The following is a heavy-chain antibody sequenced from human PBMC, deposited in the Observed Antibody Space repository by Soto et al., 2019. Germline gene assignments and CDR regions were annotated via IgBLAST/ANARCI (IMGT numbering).Heavy chain of an antibody. J-gene: IGHJ5*02. CDR3: ARSALVLGVYAATTDWFDP. D-gene: IGHD2-8*01. CDR1: GYTFTSYG. Sequence: QVQLVQSGAEVKKPGASVKVSCKASGYTFTSYGITWVRQAPGQGLEWMGWIDPNSGGTKYAQKFQGRVTMTRDTSMTTAYMELSRLTSDDTAVYYCARSALVLGVYAATTDWFDPWGQGTLVTVSS. CDR2: IDPNSGGT. V-gene: IGHV1-2*02.